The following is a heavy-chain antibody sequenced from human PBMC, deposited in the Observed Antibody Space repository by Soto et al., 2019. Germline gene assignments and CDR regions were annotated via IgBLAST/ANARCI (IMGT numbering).Heavy chain of an antibody. CDR1: GGSIRSSNW. D-gene: IGHD3-10*01. CDR2: IYHSGST. Sequence: SETLSLTCAVSGGSIRSSNWWSWVRQPPGKRLEWIGEIYHSGSTNYNPSLKSRVTISVDKSKNQFSLKLSSVTAADTAVYYCARDYYGSGSYPPRMNWFDPWGQGTLVT. CDR3: ARDYYGSGSYPPRMNWFDP. V-gene: IGHV4-4*02. J-gene: IGHJ5*02.